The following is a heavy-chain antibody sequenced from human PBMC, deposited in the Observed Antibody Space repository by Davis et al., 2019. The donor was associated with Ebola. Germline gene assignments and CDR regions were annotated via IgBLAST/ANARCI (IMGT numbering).Heavy chain of an antibody. J-gene: IGHJ4*02. CDR3: AGPSSYSDYVFDY. Sequence: PSETLSLTCTVSAGSTSSYYWSWIRQLPGKGLEWIGYIHYSGSTNYNPSLKSRLTISVDTSKNQFSLKLNSVTDADPAVYYCAGPSSYSDYVFDYWGQGTLVTVSS. CDR2: IHYSGST. CDR1: AGSTSSYY. D-gene: IGHD4-11*01. V-gene: IGHV4-59*08.